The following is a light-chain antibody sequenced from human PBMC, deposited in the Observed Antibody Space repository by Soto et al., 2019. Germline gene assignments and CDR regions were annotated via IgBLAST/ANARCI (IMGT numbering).Light chain of an antibody. CDR1: ATVFTS. J-gene: IGKJ2*01. CDR2: DSS. Sequence: EIVLTQSPDTLSLSPGESAALSCRASATVFTSLGWYQQKPGQAPRLLIFDSSVRATGVPARFSGSGSGTDFTLTISSLEPEDFALYFCQQRSVWPPAFGQGTKLEVK. V-gene: IGKV3-11*01. CDR3: QQRSVWPPA.